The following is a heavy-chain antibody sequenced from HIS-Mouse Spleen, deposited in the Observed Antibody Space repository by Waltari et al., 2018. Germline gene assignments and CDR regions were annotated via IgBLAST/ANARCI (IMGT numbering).Heavy chain of an antibody. Sequence: QVQLVQSGAEVKKPGASVKVSCKASGYTFTSYDINWVRQATGQGLEWMGWMNPNSGNTGYAQKFRGRVTMTRNTSISTAYMELSSLRSEDTAVYYCARGERYYDSSGYYLFDYWGQGTLVTVSS. J-gene: IGHJ4*02. CDR2: MNPNSGNT. D-gene: IGHD3-22*01. CDR1: GYTFTSYD. CDR3: ARGERYYDSSGYYLFDY. V-gene: IGHV1-8*01.